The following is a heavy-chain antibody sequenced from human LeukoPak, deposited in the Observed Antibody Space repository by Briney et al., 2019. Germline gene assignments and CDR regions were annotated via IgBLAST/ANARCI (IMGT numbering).Heavy chain of an antibody. CDR1: GFTFSSYS. J-gene: IGHJ4*02. CDR3: ASSFLSGSYSVPGFDY. V-gene: IGHV3-21*01. CDR2: ISSSSSYI. Sequence: PGGSLRLSYAASGFTFSSYSMNWVRQAPGKGLEWVSSISSSSSYIYYADSVKGRFTISRDNAKNSLYLQMNSLRAEDTAVYYCASSFLSGSYSVPGFDYWGQGTLVTVSS. D-gene: IGHD1-26*01.